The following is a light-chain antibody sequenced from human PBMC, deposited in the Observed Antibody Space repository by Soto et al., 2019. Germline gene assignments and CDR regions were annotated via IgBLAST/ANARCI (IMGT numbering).Light chain of an antibody. CDR1: QSVLYSSNNKNY. CDR3: QQYYSTPWT. Sequence: DIVMTQSPDSLAVSLGERATINCKYSQSVLYSSNNKNYLAWYQQKPRQPPKLLIYWACTRESGVPDRFSGSGSGTDFTLSISSLQAEDVAVYYCQQYYSTPWTFGQGTKVEIK. V-gene: IGKV4-1*01. J-gene: IGKJ1*01. CDR2: WAC.